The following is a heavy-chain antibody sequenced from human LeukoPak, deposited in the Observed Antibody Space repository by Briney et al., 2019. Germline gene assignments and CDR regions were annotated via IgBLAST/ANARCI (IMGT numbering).Heavy chain of an antibody. V-gene: IGHV4-59*01. J-gene: IGHJ6*03. CDR3: ARISSAARHYYLDV. CDR1: DGSITYY. CDR2: IHYTGSA. Sequence: SETLSLTCSVSDGSITYYWSWIRQPPGKGLEWIGFIHYTGSANYNPSLKSRVTMSIDTSKNQFSLKLRSVTAADTAKYYCARISSAARHYYLDVWGKGTTVTVSS. D-gene: IGHD6-6*01.